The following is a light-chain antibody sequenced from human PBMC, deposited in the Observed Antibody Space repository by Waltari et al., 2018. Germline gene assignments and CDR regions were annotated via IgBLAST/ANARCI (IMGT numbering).Light chain of an antibody. Sequence: SYELTQPPSVSVSPGQTARITCSGSAFPMKYSFWYQQTSGQAPVLVLYEDTKRPSGIPERFSGSTSGTTNTLTIIGAQVEDDADYYCYSTDGGGTHNGVFGGGTKLTVL. J-gene: IGLJ3*02. CDR3: YSTDGGGTHNGV. CDR2: EDT. CDR1: AFPMKY. V-gene: IGLV3-10*01.